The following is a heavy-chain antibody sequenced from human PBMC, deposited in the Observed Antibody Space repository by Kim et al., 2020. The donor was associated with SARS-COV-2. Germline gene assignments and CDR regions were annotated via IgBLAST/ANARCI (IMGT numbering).Heavy chain of an antibody. J-gene: IGHJ4*01. CDR3: ARRASTSGDWYYFDF. CDR2: ISTNGNYI. CDR1: GFIFNTYN. V-gene: IGHV3-21*01. Sequence: GGSLRLSCSASGFIFNTYNMNLVRQPPGKGLEWVSFISTNGNYIKYADSVKGRFTISRDNAKNSLFLHMRSLRVEDTAVYYCARRASTSGDWYYFDFWG. D-gene: IGHD3-16*01.